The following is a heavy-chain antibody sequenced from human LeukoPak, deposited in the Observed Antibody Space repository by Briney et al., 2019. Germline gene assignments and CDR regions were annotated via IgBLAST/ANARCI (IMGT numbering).Heavy chain of an antibody. CDR1: GGSFSGYY. J-gene: IGHJ4*02. D-gene: IGHD2-15*01. CDR3: ASARGNFDY. CDR2: INHSGST. Sequence: PSETLSLTCAVYGGSFSGYYWSWIRQPPGKGLEWIGEINHSGSTNYNPSLKSRVTISVDTSKNQFSLKLSSVTAADTAVYYCASARGNFDYWGQGTLVTVSS. V-gene: IGHV4-34*01.